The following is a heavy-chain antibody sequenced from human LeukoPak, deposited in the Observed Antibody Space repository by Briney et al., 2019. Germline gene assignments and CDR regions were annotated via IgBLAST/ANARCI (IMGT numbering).Heavy chain of an antibody. D-gene: IGHD3-22*01. CDR3: ARVWDSSGYYYGWFPYYYYYGMDV. J-gene: IGHJ6*02. CDR2: INHSGST. CDR1: GGSISSYY. Sequence: SETLSLTCTVSGGSISSYYRSWIRQPPGKGLEWIGEINHSGSTNYNPSLKSRVTISVDTSKNQFSLKLSSVTAADTAVYYCARVWDSSGYYYGWFPYYYYYGMDVWGQGTTVTVSS. V-gene: IGHV4-34*01.